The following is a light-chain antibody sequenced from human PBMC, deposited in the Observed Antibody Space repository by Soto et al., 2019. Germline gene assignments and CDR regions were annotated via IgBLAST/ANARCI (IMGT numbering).Light chain of an antibody. CDR2: DVS. CDR1: SSDIGAYNF. CDR3: ASYSGSNTLVV. Sequence: QSALTQPASMSGSPGQSTAISCTGTSSDIGAYNFVSWYQQHPGKAPKLMIYDVSTRPSGVSNRFSGSKSGNTASLTISGLQAEDEADYYCASYSGSNTLVVFGGGTKLTVL. V-gene: IGLV2-14*03. J-gene: IGLJ3*02.